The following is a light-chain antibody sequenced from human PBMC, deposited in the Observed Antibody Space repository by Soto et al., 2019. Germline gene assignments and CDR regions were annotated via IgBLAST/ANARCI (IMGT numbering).Light chain of an antibody. Sequence: EIVLTQSPGTLSLSPGERATLSCRASQTVNSNYLAWYQQTPGQAPRLLIYVASSRAAGIPDRFSGSGSGTDFTLTISRLEPEDVAVYYCQQYGSSPETFGQGTKLEIK. J-gene: IGKJ2*01. CDR1: QTVNSNY. V-gene: IGKV3-20*01. CDR2: VAS. CDR3: QQYGSSPET.